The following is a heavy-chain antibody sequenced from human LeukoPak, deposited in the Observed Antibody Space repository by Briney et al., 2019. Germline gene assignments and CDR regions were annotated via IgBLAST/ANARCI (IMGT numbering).Heavy chain of an antibody. V-gene: IGHV3-23*01. J-gene: IGHJ4*02. CDR3: ARVSLLRYFDWSPVPFDY. Sequence: GGSLRLSCAASGFTFSSYAMSWVRQAPGKGLEWVSAISGSGGSTYYADSVKGRFTISRDNSKNTLYLQMNSLRAEDTAVYYCARVSLLRYFDWSPVPFDYWGQGTLVTVSS. CDR1: GFTFSSYA. D-gene: IGHD3-9*01. CDR2: ISGSGGST.